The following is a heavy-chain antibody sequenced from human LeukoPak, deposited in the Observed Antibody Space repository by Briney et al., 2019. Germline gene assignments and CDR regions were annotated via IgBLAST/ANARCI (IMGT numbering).Heavy chain of an antibody. Sequence: GGSLRLSCAASGFTVSSNYMSWVRQAPGKGLEWVSVIYSGGSTYYADSVKGRFTISRDNSKNTLYLQMNSLRAEDTAVYYCARSTYYYDSSGGPGYYYYMDVWGKGTTVTVSS. CDR1: GFTVSSNY. CDR3: ARSTYYYDSSGGPGYYYYMDV. D-gene: IGHD3-22*01. J-gene: IGHJ6*03. CDR2: IYSGGST. V-gene: IGHV3-53*01.